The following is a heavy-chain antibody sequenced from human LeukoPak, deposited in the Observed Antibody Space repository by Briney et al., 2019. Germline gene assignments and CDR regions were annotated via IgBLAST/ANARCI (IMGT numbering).Heavy chain of an antibody. CDR2: ISYDGSNK. D-gene: IGHD2-2*03. CDR1: GFTFSGCP. J-gene: IGHJ3*02. V-gene: IGHV3-30-3*01. Sequence: PGGSLRLSCAASGFTFSGCPIHWVRQAPGKGLEWVAVISYDGSNKYYADSVKGRFTISRDNSNNTLYLQMNSLRAEDTAVYYCARVDDLDAFDTWGQGTMVTVSS. CDR3: ARVDDLDAFDT.